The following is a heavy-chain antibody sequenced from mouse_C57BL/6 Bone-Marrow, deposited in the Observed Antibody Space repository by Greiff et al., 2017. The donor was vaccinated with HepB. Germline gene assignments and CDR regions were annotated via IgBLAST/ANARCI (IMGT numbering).Heavy chain of an antibody. CDR1: GYTFTSYW. D-gene: IGHD2-4*01. J-gene: IGHJ3*01. CDR3: ARSAITRFAY. V-gene: IGHV1-69*01. CDR2: IDPSDSYT. Sequence: QVQLQQPGAELVMPGASVKLSCKASGYTFTSYWMHWVKQRPGQGLEWIGEIDPSDSYTNYNQKFKGKSTLTVGKSSSTAYMQLSSLTSEDSAVDYCARSAITRFAYWGQGTLVTVSA.